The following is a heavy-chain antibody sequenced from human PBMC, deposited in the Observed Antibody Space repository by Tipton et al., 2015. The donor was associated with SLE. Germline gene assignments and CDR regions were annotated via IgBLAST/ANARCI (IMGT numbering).Heavy chain of an antibody. V-gene: IGHV4-61*02. D-gene: IGHD4/OR15-4a*01. CDR2: SHSGWSA. CDR1: GGSIASGGHH. J-gene: IGHJ6*03. CDR3: ARQSVHGASYFYYMDV. Sequence: TLSLTCTVSGGSIASGGHHWNWIRQPAGKGLEWIGRSHSGWSAFYNPSLNSRVTISMDTSKNQFSLSLRSVTAADTAVYYCARQSVHGASYFYYMDVWGKGTTVTVSS.